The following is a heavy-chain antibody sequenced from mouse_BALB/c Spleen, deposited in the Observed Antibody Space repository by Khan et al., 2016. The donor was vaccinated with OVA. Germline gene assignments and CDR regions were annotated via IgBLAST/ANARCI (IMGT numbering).Heavy chain of an antibody. Sequence: QVQLQQPGAELVKPGASVKLSCKASGYTFTSYYIYWVKQRPGQGLEWIGGINPSNGGTYFNEKFESKAKLTVDKSSSTAFMQVSSRTSEDSAVYYCTRSGWAAFAYWGQGTLVTVSA. CDR2: INPSNGGT. CDR1: GYTFTSYY. J-gene: IGHJ3*01. D-gene: IGHD1-1*02. V-gene: IGHV1S81*02. CDR3: TRSGWAAFAY.